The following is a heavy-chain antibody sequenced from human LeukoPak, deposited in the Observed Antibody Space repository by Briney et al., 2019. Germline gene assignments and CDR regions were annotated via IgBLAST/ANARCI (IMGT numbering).Heavy chain of an antibody. CDR2: ISNDLTTI. CDR1: GFTFSDYR. V-gene: IGHV3-48*01. CDR3: ARLNH. Sequence: PGGSLRLSCAASGFTFSDYRMNWVRQAPGKGLEWISYISNDLTTIHYADSVKGRFTISRDNSKNTLYLQMNSLRAEDTAVYYCARLNHWGQGTLVTVSS. J-gene: IGHJ5*02.